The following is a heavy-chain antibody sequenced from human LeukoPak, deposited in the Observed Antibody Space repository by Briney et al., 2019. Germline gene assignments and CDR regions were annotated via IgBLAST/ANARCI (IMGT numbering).Heavy chain of an antibody. D-gene: IGHD3-22*01. CDR2: ISSSSSYI. J-gene: IGHJ6*03. V-gene: IGHV3-21*01. CDR3: VGYYDSSGYYTDYYMDV. CDR1: GFTFSSYS. Sequence: GGSLRLSCAASGFTFSSYSMNWVRKAPGKGLEWVSSISSSSSYIYYADSVKGRFTISRDNAKNSLYLQMNSLRAEDTAVYYCVGYYDSSGYYTDYYMDVWGKGTTVTVSS.